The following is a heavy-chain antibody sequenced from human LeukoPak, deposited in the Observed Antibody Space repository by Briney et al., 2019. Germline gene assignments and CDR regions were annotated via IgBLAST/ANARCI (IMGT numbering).Heavy chain of an antibody. Sequence: SVKVSCKASGGTFSSYAISWVRQAPGQGLEWMGRIIPILGIANYAQKFQGRVTITADKSTSTAYMELSSLRSEDTAVYYCAKDLSVAGQGYYYYYYGMDVRGQGTTVTVSS. J-gene: IGHJ6*02. CDR1: GGTFSSYA. CDR2: IIPILGIA. D-gene: IGHD6-19*01. V-gene: IGHV1-69*04. CDR3: AKDLSVAGQGYYYYYYGMDV.